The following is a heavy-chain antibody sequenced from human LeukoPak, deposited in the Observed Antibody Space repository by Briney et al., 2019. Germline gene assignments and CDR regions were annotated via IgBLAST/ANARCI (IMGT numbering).Heavy chain of an antibody. Sequence: GGSLRLSCAASGFTVSSNYMSWVRQAPGKGLEWVSVIYSGGSTYYADSVKGRFTISRDNSKNTLYLQMNSLRAEDTAVYYCAREEGPFGELGDYWGQGTLVTVSS. CDR1: GFTVSSNY. CDR2: IYSGGST. CDR3: AREEGPFGELGDY. J-gene: IGHJ4*02. V-gene: IGHV3-66*01. D-gene: IGHD3-10*01.